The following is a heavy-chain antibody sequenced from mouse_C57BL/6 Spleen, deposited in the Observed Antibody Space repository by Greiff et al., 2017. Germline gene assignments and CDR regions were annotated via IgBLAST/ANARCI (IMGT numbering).Heavy chain of an antibody. CDR2: ISSGSSTI. CDR3: ARNWAYAMDY. V-gene: IGHV5-17*01. J-gene: IGHJ4*01. Sequence: RVEWVAYISSGSSTIYYADTVKGRFTISRDNAKNTLFLQMTSLRSEDTAMYYCARNWAYAMDYWGQGTSVTVSS. D-gene: IGHD4-1*01.